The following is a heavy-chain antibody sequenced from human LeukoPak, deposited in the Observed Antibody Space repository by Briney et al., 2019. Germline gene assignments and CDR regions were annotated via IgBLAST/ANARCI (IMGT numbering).Heavy chain of an antibody. V-gene: IGHV3-23*01. CDR3: AKQVVVVVAAIIAFQH. Sequence: PGGSLRLSCAASGFTFSSYAMSWVRQAPGKGLEWVSAISGSGGSTYYADSVKGRFTISRDNSKNTLYLQMNSLRAEDTAVYYCAKQVVVVVAAIIAFQHWGQGTLVTVSP. J-gene: IGHJ1*01. D-gene: IGHD2-15*01. CDR2: ISGSGGST. CDR1: GFTFSSYA.